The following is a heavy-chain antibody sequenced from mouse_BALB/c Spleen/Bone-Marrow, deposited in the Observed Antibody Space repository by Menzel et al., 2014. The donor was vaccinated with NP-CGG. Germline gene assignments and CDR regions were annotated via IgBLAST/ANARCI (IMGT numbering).Heavy chain of an antibody. D-gene: IGHD1-1*01. V-gene: IGHV4-1*02. Sequence: EADGVDFSILWMSWVRQAPGKGLEWIGEINPDSRTINFTPSLKDKFIISRDNAKNTLYLQMSKVRSEDTALYYCARLGYYGAMEYWGQGTSVTVSS. J-gene: IGHJ4*01. CDR3: ARLGYYGAMEY. CDR1: GVDFSILW. CDR2: INPDSRTI.